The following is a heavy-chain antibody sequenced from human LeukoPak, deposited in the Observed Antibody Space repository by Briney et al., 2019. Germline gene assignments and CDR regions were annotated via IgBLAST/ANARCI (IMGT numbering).Heavy chain of an antibody. D-gene: IGHD3-10*01. CDR1: GGSISSYY. V-gene: IGHV4-59*12. CDR2: IYYSGST. J-gene: IGHJ5*02. Sequence: TSETLPLTCTVSGGSISSYYWSWIRQPPGKGLEWIGYIYYSGSTNYNPSLKSRVTISVDTSKNQFSPKLRSVTAADTAVYYCARDSGTTGEVKFDPWGQGILVTVSS. CDR3: ARDSGTTGEVKFDP.